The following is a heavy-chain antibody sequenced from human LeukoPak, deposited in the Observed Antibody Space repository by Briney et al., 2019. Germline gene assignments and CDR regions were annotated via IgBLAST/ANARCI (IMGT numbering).Heavy chain of an antibody. CDR3: AKGRATVTRAHFDY. CDR1: GFTFDDYA. CDR2: ISWNSGSM. V-gene: IGHV3-9*01. Sequence: GGSLRLSCAASGFTFDDYAMHWVRQAPGKGLEWVSGISWNSGSMGYADSVKGRFTISRDNAKNSLYLQMNSLRAEDTALYYCAKGRATVTRAHFDYWGQGTLVTVSS. D-gene: IGHD4-17*01. J-gene: IGHJ4*02.